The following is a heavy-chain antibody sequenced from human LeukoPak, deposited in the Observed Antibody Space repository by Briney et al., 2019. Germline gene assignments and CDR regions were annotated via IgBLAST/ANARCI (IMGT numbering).Heavy chain of an antibody. CDR3: ARDPGSGWPGFDY. J-gene: IGHJ4*02. D-gene: IGHD6-19*01. CDR1: GLTFSSYA. CDR2: ISGSGGST. V-gene: IGHV3-23*01. Sequence: PGGSLRLSCAASGLTFSSYAMSWVRQAPGKGLEWVSVISGSGGSTANADPVKGRFTISRDNSKNTLYLQMNSLRAEDTAVYYCARDPGSGWPGFDYWGQGTLVTVSS.